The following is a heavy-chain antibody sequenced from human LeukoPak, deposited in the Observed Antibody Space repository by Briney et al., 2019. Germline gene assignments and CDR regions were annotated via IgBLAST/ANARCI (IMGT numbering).Heavy chain of an antibody. Sequence: ASVKVSCKASGYTFTGYYMHWVRQAPGQGLEWMGWINPNSGGTNYAQKFQGRVTMTRDTSISTAYMELSRPRSDDTAVYYCARDGGGGWKEWLVPKLYYFDYWGQGTLVTVSS. CDR2: INPNSGGT. D-gene: IGHD6-19*01. J-gene: IGHJ4*02. CDR3: ARDGGGGWKEWLVPKLYYFDY. V-gene: IGHV1-2*02. CDR1: GYTFTGYY.